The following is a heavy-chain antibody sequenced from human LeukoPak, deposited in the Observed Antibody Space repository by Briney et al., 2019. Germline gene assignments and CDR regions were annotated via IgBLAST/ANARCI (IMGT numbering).Heavy chain of an antibody. CDR1: GFTFSSYW. CDR2: IKQDGSEK. Sequence: GGSLRLSCAASGFTFSSYWMSWVRQAPGKGLEWVANIKQDGSEKYYVDSVKGRFTISRDNAKNSLYLQKNSLRAEDTAVYYCARDKTQGWFWHNWFDPWGQGTLVTVSS. CDR3: ARDKTQGWFWHNWFDP. D-gene: IGHD2-15*01. V-gene: IGHV3-7*01. J-gene: IGHJ5*02.